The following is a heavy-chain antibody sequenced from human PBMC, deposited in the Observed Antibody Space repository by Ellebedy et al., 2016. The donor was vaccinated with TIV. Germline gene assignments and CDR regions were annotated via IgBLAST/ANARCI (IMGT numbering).Heavy chain of an antibody. Sequence: ASVKVSXKASGYTFTSYGISWVRQAPGQGLEWMGWISAYNGNTNYAQKLQGRVTMTTDTSTSTAYMELSSLRSEDTAVYYCARSYYYDSRTLYYWGQGTLVTVSS. CDR2: ISAYNGNT. CDR3: ARSYYYDSRTLYY. J-gene: IGHJ4*02. CDR1: GYTFTSYG. V-gene: IGHV1-18*01. D-gene: IGHD3-22*01.